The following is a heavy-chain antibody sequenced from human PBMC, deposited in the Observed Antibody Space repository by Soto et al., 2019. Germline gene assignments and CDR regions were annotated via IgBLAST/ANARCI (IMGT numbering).Heavy chain of an antibody. J-gene: IGHJ6*02. Sequence: QVQLQESGPGLVKPSETLPLTCTVSGGSISSYYWSWIRQPPGKGLEWIGYIYYSGSTNYNPSLKSRVTISVDTSKNQFSLKLSSVTAADTAVYYCAREVRRTARNYYYYGMDVWGQGTTVTVSS. CDR2: IYYSGST. D-gene: IGHD5-18*01. CDR3: AREVRRTARNYYYYGMDV. V-gene: IGHV4-59*01. CDR1: GGSISSYY.